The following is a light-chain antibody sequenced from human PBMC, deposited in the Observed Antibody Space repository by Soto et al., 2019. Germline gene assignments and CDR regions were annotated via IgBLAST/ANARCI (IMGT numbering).Light chain of an antibody. V-gene: IGKV1-39*01. CDR2: GAS. Sequence: DIQMTQSPSSLSASVGDRVTITCRASQSISSYLNWYQQKPGKAPKLLIYGASSLQSVVPSRFSGSRSGTDFTLTIGSLQPEDFATYYCQQTYSTLYTFGQGTKLEIK. CDR3: QQTYSTLYT. CDR1: QSISSY. J-gene: IGKJ2*01.